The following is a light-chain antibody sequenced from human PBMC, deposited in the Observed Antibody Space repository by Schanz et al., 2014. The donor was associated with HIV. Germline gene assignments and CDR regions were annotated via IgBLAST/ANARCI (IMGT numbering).Light chain of an antibody. CDR3: AAWDDSLSAWV. CDR1: TSNIGRYT. CDR2: SNS. J-gene: IGLJ3*02. V-gene: IGLV1-44*01. Sequence: QAVVTQPPSASGTPGQRVTISCSGSTSNIGRYTVNWYHHLPGTAPKFLIYSNSQRPSGVPDRFSGSGSGASASLAISGLQSEDEADYYCAAWDDSLSAWVFGGGTKLTVL.